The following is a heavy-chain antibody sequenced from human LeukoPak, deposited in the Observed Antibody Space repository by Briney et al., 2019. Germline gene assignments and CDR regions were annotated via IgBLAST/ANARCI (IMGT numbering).Heavy chain of an antibody. V-gene: IGHV3-53*01. CDR3: ARTLFEDGMDV. Sequence: QPGGSLRLSCVASGFTVSSNYMSWVRQAPGKGLEWVSVIYSGGSTYYADSVKGRFTISRDNSKNTLYLQMNSLRAEDTAVYYCARTLFEDGMDVWGQGTTVTVSS. D-gene: IGHD2-21*01. CDR1: GFTVSSNY. CDR2: IYSGGST. J-gene: IGHJ6*02.